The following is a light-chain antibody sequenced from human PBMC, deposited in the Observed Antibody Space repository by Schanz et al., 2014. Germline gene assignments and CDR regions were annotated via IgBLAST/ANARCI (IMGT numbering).Light chain of an antibody. J-gene: IGLJ3*02. Sequence: QSVLTQPPSASGTPGQRVTMSCSGSRSNVGSNTVSWYQQLPGTAPKLLIYDSNKRFSGIPDRFSGSKSGTSATLDITGLQTGDEADYYCGTWDTSLSAGVFGGGTKLTVL. CDR2: DSN. V-gene: IGLV1-51*01. CDR3: GTWDTSLSAGV. CDR1: RSNVGSNT.